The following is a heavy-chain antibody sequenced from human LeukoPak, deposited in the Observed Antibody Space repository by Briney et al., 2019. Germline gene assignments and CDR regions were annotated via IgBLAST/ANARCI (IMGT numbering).Heavy chain of an antibody. Sequence: ASVNVSCKASGYTFTGYYMHWVRQAPGQGLEWMGWINPNSGGTNYAQKFQGRVTMTRDTSISTAYMELSRLRSDDTAVYYCARVEWEPGEYMGVWGEGTTVTVSS. CDR2: INPNSGGT. D-gene: IGHD1-26*01. CDR1: GYTFTGYY. J-gene: IGHJ6*01. V-gene: IGHV1-2*02. CDR3: ARVEWEPGEYMGV.